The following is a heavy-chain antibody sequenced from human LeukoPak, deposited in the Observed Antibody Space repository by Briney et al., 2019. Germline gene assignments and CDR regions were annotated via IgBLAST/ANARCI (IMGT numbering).Heavy chain of an antibody. CDR1: GFTLSTYT. V-gene: IGHV3-21*01. CDR2: ITTSSYI. Sequence: GGSLRLSCAASGFTLSTYTMNWVRQAPGKGLERVSSITTSSYIYYADSVKGRFTVSRDNAKNSLYLQMSSLRAEDTAVYYCARDGYGGYWFDYWGQGTLVTVSS. D-gene: IGHD5-12*01. J-gene: IGHJ4*02. CDR3: ARDGYGGYWFDY.